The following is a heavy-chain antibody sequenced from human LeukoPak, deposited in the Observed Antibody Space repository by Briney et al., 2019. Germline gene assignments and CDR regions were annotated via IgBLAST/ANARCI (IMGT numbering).Heavy chain of an antibody. CDR1: GGSFSGYY. J-gene: IGHJ5*02. V-gene: IGHV4-34*01. CDR3: ARGAGGWITRLNWFDP. Sequence: SETLSLTCAVYGGSFSGYYWSWIRQPPGKGLEWIGEINHSGSTNYNPSLKSRVTISVDTSKNQFSLKLSSVTAADTAVYYCARGAGGWITRLNWFDPWGQGTLVTVSS. CDR2: INHSGST. D-gene: IGHD2-2*01.